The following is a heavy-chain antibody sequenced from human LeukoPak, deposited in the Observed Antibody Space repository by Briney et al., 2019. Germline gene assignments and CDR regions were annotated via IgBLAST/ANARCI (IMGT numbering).Heavy chain of an antibody. V-gene: IGHV4-61*02. CDR2: IYPSGST. J-gene: IGHJ4*02. D-gene: IGHD3-16*02. CDR1: GGSISSGSYY. CDR3: ARGGMITFGGVIVEN. Sequence: PSQTLSLTCTVSGGSISSGSYYWSWIRQPAGKGLEWIGRIYPSGSTNYNPSLKSRVTISVDTSKNQFSLKLSSVTAADTAVSYCARGGMITFGGVIVENWGQGILVTVSS.